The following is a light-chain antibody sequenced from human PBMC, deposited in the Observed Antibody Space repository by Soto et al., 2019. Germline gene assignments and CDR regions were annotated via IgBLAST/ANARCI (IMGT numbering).Light chain of an antibody. CDR2: NVN. CDR1: SSDVGRYAY. V-gene: IGLV2-18*02. Sequence: QSALIQPPSVSGSPLQSVTISCTVTSSDVGRYAYVSCNQQHPGTVPKSMIYNVNTQPSGVPDRFSGSKSGNRASMTISGLQAEDEADSYCCSYTSNGVFGTGTKVTVL. J-gene: IGLJ1*01. CDR3: CSYTSNGV.